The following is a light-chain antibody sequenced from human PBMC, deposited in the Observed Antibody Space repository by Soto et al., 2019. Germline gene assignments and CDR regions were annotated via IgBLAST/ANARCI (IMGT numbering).Light chain of an antibody. CDR1: QSVGSY. V-gene: IGKV3-15*01. CDR2: GAS. J-gene: IGKJ2*01. Sequence: EIVMTQSPATLSVSPGERATLSCRASQSVGSYLAWYQQKPGQAPRLLIYGASTRATDIPDRFTGSGSGTDFTLTIRSLQSEDFAVYYCQKYNTWPYTFGQGTELEI. CDR3: QKYNTWPYT.